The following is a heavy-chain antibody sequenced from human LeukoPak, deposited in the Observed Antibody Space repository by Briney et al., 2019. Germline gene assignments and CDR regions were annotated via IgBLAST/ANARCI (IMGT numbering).Heavy chain of an antibody. CDR2: ISSSYI. CDR3: ARVVPLDY. J-gene: IGHJ4*02. CDR1: GFTFSSYS. Sequence: GGSLRLSCAASGFTFSSYSMNWVRQAPGKGLEWVSSISSSYIYYADSVKGRFTISRDNAKNSLYLQMNSLRDEDTAVYYCARVVPLDYWGQGTLVTVSS. V-gene: IGHV3-21*01.